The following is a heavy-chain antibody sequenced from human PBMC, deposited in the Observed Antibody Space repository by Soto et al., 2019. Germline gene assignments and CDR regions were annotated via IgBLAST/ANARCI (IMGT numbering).Heavy chain of an antibody. V-gene: IGHV1-18*01. J-gene: IGHJ6*03. CDR3: AFGHLGYYYMDV. Sequence: QVQLVQSGAEVKKPGASVKVSCKASGYTFTSYGISWVRQAPGQGLEWMGWISAYNGNTNYGQKLQAGVTITTDTSPSTAYMDLRSLRSDDTALYYCAFGHLGYYYMDVWGKGTTVTFSS. CDR1: GYTFTSYG. CDR2: ISAYNGNT. D-gene: IGHD3-10*01.